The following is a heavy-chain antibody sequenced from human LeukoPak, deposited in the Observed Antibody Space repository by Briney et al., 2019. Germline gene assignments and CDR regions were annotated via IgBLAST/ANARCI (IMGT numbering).Heavy chain of an antibody. CDR1: GGSISSYY. CDR2: IYTSGST. J-gene: IGHJ1*01. Sequence: SETLSLTCTVSGGSISSYYWSWIRQPAGKGLEWIGRIYTSGSTNYNPSLKSRVTMSVDTSKNQFSLKLSSVTAADTAVYYCARVGCGGDCYKSSEYFQHWGQGTLVTVSS. D-gene: IGHD2-21*01. CDR3: ARVGCGGDCYKSSEYFQH. V-gene: IGHV4-4*07.